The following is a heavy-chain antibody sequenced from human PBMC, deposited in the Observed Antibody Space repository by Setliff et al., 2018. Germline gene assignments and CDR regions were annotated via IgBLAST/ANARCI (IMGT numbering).Heavy chain of an antibody. J-gene: IGHJ4*02. D-gene: IGHD7-27*01. Sequence: SETLSLTCAVSNFSINSGYTWNWIRQPPGKGLEWIGEINHSGNTNYNPSLKSRVTISVDTSKNQFSLKLNSVTAADTAMYFCARSPQTGDGNYFDYWSQGTLVTVSS. CDR3: ARSPQTGDGNYFDY. CDR2: INHSGNT. CDR1: NFSINSGYT. V-gene: IGHV4-34*01.